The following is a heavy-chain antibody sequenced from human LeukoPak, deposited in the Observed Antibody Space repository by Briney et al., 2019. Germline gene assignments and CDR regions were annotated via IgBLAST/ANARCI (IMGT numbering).Heavy chain of an antibody. CDR3: ARGPPNWGYDY. D-gene: IGHD7-27*01. V-gene: IGHV1-8*01. CDR2: MSPNSGDT. J-gene: IGHJ4*02. CDR1: GYTFTSYD. Sequence: ASVKVPCKASGYTFTSYDFNWVRQATGQRPEWMGWMSPNSGDTGYAQKFQDRVTMTRNTSISTAYMELSSLRSDDTAVYYCARGPPNWGYDYWGPGTLVTVSS.